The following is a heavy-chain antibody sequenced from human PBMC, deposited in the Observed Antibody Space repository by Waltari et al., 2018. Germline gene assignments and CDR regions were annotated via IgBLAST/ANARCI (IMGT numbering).Heavy chain of an antibody. J-gene: IGHJ2*01. CDR2: IYYSGST. Sequence: QLQLQESGPGLVKPSETLSLTCTVSGGSISSSSSYWGWLRQPPGKGLEWIGSIYYSGSTYYNPSLKSRDTISVDTSKNQFSLKLSSVTAADTAVYYCARDPSGSYYLRWYFDLWGRGTLVTVSS. CDR3: ARDPSGSYYLRWYFDL. D-gene: IGHD1-26*01. CDR1: GGSISSSSSY. V-gene: IGHV4-39*07.